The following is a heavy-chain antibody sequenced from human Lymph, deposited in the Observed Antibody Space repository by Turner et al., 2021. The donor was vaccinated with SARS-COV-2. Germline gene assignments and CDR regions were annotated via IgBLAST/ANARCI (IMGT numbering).Heavy chain of an antibody. CDR1: AGTVSSYA. Sequence: QVQLVQSGAEVKKPGSSVKVSCEASAGTVSSYAISWVRQAPGKGRGWMGGIIPTLGIANSSRRFRGKVTITADKSTGTAYWELSSLGSEDAAVYYCAGIAAPGMGGGVFYYYYGMDVWGQGTTVTVSS. V-gene: IGHV1-69*10. J-gene: IGHJ6*02. D-gene: IGHD6-13*01. CDR2: IIPTLGIA. CDR3: AGIAAPGMGGGVFYYYYGMDV.